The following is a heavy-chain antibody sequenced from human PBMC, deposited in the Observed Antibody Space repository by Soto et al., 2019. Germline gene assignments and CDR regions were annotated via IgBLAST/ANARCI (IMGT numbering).Heavy chain of an antibody. Sequence: SENLPLTCTVSGGSVSIGSHYWCWIRQPPGKGLEWIAYIYHSGTTDYNPSLKSRVTISVDLSKNQFSLRLDSVTAADTAVYYFSIDRPEDRNSFDAFDIWGQGTMVT. CDR1: GGSVSIGSHY. J-gene: IGHJ3*02. CDR3: SIDRPEDRNSFDAFDI. CDR2: IYHSGTT. V-gene: IGHV4-61*01.